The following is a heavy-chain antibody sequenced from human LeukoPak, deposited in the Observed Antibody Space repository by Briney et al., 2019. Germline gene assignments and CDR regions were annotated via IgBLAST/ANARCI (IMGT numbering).Heavy chain of an antibody. J-gene: IGHJ5*02. CDR1: GGTFSSYA. CDR2: IIPILGIA. V-gene: IGHV1-69*04. CDR3: ARAPYYYGSGSVSGNWFDP. D-gene: IGHD3-10*01. Sequence: GASVKVSCKASGGTFSSYAISWVRQAPGQGLEWMGRIIPILGIANYAQKFQGRVTITADKPTSTAYMELSSLRSEDTAVYYCARAPYYYGSGSVSGNWFDPWGQGTLVTVSS.